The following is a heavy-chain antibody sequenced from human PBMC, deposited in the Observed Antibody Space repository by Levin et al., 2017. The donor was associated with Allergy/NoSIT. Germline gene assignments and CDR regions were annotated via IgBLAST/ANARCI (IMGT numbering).Heavy chain of an antibody. CDR3: AKGDYDYIWGSYRYTNGFAEYFQH. Sequence: PGGSLRLSCAASGFTFSSYGMHWVRQAPGKGLEWVAVISYDGSNKYYADSVKGRFTISRDNSKNTLYLQMNSLRAEDTAVYYCAKGDYDYIWGSYRYTNGFAEYFQHWGQGTLVTVSS. CDR2: ISYDGSNK. D-gene: IGHD3-16*02. J-gene: IGHJ1*01. V-gene: IGHV3-30*18. CDR1: GFTFSSYG.